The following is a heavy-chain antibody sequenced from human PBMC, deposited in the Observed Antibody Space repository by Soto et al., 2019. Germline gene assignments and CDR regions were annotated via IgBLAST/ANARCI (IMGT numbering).Heavy chain of an antibody. CDR3: ARQGITSAWFDY. J-gene: IGHJ4*02. V-gene: IGHV5-51*01. CDR2: MYPDDSDT. D-gene: IGHD6-19*01. Sequence: PGESLKISCKVSGYSFTTYWIGWVRQMPGKGLEWMGIMYPDDSDTRYSPSFQGQVTISADSSISTAYLQLSSLKASDTATYYCARQGITSAWFDYWGQGTLVTVSS. CDR1: GYSFTTYW.